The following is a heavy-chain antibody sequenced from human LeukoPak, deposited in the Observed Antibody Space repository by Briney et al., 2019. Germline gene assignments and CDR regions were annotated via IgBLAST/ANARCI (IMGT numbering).Heavy chain of an antibody. CDR3: ARVGYDSSGRFDY. V-gene: IGHV3-48*04. Sequence: GGSLRLSCAVFGLAFSNYGMHWVRQAPGKGLEWVSYISSSGSIIYYADSVKGRFIISRDNAKNSLYLQMNSLRAEDTAVYFCARVGYDSSGRFDYWGQGTLVTVSS. CDR1: GLAFSNYG. J-gene: IGHJ4*02. CDR2: ISSSGSII. D-gene: IGHD3-22*01.